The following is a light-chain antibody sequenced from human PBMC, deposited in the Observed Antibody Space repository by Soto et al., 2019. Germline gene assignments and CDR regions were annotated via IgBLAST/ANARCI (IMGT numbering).Light chain of an antibody. CDR1: QSISNW. V-gene: IGKV1-5*01. CDR3: QQYNTYSPWT. Sequence: STLSASVGDRVTITCRASQSISNWLAWYQQKPGNAPKLLISDASNLVSGVPSRFSGSGSGTEFTLTISSLQPDDFATYYCQQYNTYSPWTFGQGTKVDIK. J-gene: IGKJ1*01. CDR2: DAS.